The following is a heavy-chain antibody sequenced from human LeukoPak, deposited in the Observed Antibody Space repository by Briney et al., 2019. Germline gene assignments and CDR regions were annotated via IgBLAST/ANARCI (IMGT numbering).Heavy chain of an antibody. CDR3: ARDLGYYYGSGTSRPYGFDV. V-gene: IGHV4-30-2*01. CDR1: GGSISSGGYY. CDR2: IYHTGST. Sequence: SQTLSLTCTVSGGSISSGGYYWSWIRRPPGKGLEWIGHIYHTGSTYSNPSLKSRVTISVDRSKNQFSLKLSSVTAADTAVYYCARDLGYYYGSGTSRPYGFDVWGQGTMVTVSS. J-gene: IGHJ3*01. D-gene: IGHD3-10*01.